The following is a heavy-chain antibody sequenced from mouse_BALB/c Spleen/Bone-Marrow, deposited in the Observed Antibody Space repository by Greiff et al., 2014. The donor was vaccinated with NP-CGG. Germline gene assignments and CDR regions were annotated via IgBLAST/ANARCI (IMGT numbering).Heavy chain of an antibody. CDR3: ARGITTVVPYAMDY. CDR2: INPYNDGT. CDR1: GYTFTSYV. J-gene: IGHJ4*01. V-gene: IGHV1-14*01. Sequence: VQLQQSGPELVKPGASVKMSCKASGYTFTSYVMHWVKQKPGQGLEWIGYINPYNDGTKYNEKFKGKATLTSDKSSSTAYMELSSLTSEDFAVYYCARGITTVVPYAMDYWGQGTSVTVSS. D-gene: IGHD1-1*01.